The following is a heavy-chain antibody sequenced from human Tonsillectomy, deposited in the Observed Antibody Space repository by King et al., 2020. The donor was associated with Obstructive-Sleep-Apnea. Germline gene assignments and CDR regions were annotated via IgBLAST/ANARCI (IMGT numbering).Heavy chain of an antibody. CDR3: AKELGYGSGSSYYYYGMDV. CDR2: FSGRGVT. Sequence: VQLVQSGGGLVQPGGSLDSPCEPLGLPLTTVPLAWFGRPPGRGWSGAQLFSGRGVTHTSKASVKGRFIIPRDNSKNTLYLKMGSLRAEDTAVYYCAKELGYGSGSSYYYYGMDVWGQGTTVTVSS. CDR1: GLPLTTVP. J-gene: IGHJ6*02. D-gene: IGHD3-10*01. V-gene: IGHV3-23*04.